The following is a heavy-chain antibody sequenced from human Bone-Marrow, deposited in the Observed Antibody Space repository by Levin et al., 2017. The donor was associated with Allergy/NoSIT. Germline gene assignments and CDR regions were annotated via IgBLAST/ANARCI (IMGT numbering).Heavy chain of an antibody. J-gene: IGHJ4*02. CDR1: GITFSNAW. V-gene: IGHV3-15*01. D-gene: IGHD6-13*01. Sequence: GESLKISCTASGITFSNAWMSWARQAPGKGLEWVGRIKSKTDGGTADYASPVKGRFTIARDESRNTLYLQMNSLKTEDTAAYYCTTYISSWYYFDNWGQGTLVTVSS. CDR3: TTYISSWYYFDN. CDR2: IKSKTDGGTA.